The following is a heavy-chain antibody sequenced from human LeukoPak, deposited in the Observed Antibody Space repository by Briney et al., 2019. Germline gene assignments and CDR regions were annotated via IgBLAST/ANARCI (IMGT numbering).Heavy chain of an antibody. V-gene: IGHV4-61*02. CDR3: ARDRRLWGSTQIDI. CDR2: IYTSGST. D-gene: IGHD3-16*01. CDR1: GGSISSGSYY. J-gene: IGHJ3*02. Sequence: SETLPLTCTVSGGSISSGSYYCSWIRQPAGKGLEWIGRIYTSGSTNYNPSLKSRVTISVDTSKNQFSLKLSSVTAADTAVYYCARDRRLWGSTQIDIWGQGTMVTVSS.